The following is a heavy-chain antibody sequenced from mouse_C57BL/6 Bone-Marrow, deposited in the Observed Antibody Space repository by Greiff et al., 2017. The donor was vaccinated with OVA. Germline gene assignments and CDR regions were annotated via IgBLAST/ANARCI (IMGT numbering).Heavy chain of an antibody. CDR3: VQHSTTVVENFDC. CDR1: GYTFTSYG. V-gene: IGHV1-81*01. Sequence: QVQLQQSGAELARPGASVKLSCKASGYTFTSYGISWVKQRTGQGLEWIGELYPRSGNTYYNEKFKGKATLTADKSSSTAYMELRSLTSEGSAVDFCVQHSTTVVENFDCWGQGTTLTVSS. D-gene: IGHD1-1*01. CDR2: LYPRSGNT. J-gene: IGHJ2*01.